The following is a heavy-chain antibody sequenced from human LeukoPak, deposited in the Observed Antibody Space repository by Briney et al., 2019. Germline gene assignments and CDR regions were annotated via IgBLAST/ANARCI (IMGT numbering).Heavy chain of an antibody. CDR2: INHSGST. J-gene: IGHJ4*02. CDR3: ARRVVVPAANEGFDY. D-gene: IGHD2-2*01. Sequence: SETLSLTCTVSGDSISRYYWSWIRQPAGKGLEWIGEINHSGSTNYNPSLKSRVTISVDTSKNQFSLKLSSVTAADTAVYYCARRVVVPAANEGFDYWGQGTLVTVSS. CDR1: GDSISRYY. V-gene: IGHV4-34*01.